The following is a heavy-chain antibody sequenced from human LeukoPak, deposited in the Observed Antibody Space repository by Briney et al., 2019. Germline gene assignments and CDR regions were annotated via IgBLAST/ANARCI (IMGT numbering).Heavy chain of an antibody. CDR2: TYYRSKWYY. V-gene: IGHV6-1*01. CDR3: ARDGPYFDC. CDR1: GDSVSTSSAA. Sequence: SQTLSLTCAISGDSVSTSSAAWNWIGQSPSRGLEWLGRTYYRSKWYYDFAVSVQSRININPDTSKNQFSLQLNSVTPEDTAVYYCARDGPYFDCWGQGTLVTVSS. J-gene: IGHJ4*02.